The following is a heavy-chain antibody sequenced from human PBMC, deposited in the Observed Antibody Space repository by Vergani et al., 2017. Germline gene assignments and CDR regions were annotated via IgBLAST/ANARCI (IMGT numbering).Heavy chain of an antibody. J-gene: IGHJ6*02. D-gene: IGHD6-13*01. CDR3: ARDDAKEQLMRWGMDV. CDR1: GYTFTDYY. V-gene: IGHV1-2*02. Sequence: QVQLVQSGADVKKPGASVRVSCKASGYTFTDYYIHWMRQAPGHGREWMGWMNPNSGDTMYAEKFKGRVTMTRVTSLSTAYMDLSRVTSDDTAVYYCARDDAKEQLMRWGMDVWGQGTTVTVSS. CDR2: MNPNSGDT.